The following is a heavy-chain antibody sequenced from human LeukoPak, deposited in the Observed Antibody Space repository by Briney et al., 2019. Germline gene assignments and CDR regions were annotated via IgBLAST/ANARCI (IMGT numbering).Heavy chain of an antibody. CDR3: ARDRGSCSGGSCYYFDY. CDR2: ILYDGRNK. CDR1: GFTFNSYA. V-gene: IGHV3-30*04. J-gene: IGHJ4*02. D-gene: IGHD2-15*01. Sequence: GRSLRLSCATSGFTFNSYAVHWVRQAPGKGLEWVAVILYDGRNKYFADSVKGRFTISRDNSKNTLYLQMNSLRAEDTAVYHCARDRGSCSGGSCYYFDYWGQGTLVTVSS.